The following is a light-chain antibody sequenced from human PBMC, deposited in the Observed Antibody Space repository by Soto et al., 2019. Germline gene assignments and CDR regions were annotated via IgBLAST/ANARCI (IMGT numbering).Light chain of an antibody. CDR2: AAS. Sequence: DIQMTQSPSSLSASVVDRVTITCRASQSISSYLNWYQQKPGKAPKLLIYAASSLRSGVPSRFSGSGSGTDFTLTISSLQPEDFATYYCQQSYSTPSITFGQGTRLEIK. J-gene: IGKJ5*01. CDR1: QSISSY. V-gene: IGKV1-39*01. CDR3: QQSYSTPSIT.